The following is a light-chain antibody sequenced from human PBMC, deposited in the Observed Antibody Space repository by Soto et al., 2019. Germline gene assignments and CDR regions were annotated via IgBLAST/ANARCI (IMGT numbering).Light chain of an antibody. CDR3: QQYNNWLTWT. J-gene: IGKJ1*01. CDR1: QSVSGN. V-gene: IGKV3-15*01. Sequence: EIVMTQSPATLSVSPGERATLSCRASQSVSGNLAWYQQKPGQAPRLLIYGASTRATGIPARFSGSGSGTVFALTISSLESEDFAVLYCQQYNNWLTWTFGQGTKVEIK. CDR2: GAS.